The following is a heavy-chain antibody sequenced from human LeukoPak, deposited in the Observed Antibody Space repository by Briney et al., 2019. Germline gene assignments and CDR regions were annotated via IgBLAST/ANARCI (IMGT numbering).Heavy chain of an antibody. Sequence: GGSLRLSCAASGFTFDDYAMHWVRQAPGKGLEWVSGINWNGGGTGYADSVKGRFTISRDNAKNSLYLQMNSLRAEDTALYYCARAGEDGYKSFFDYWGQGTLVTVSS. D-gene: IGHD5-24*01. CDR3: ARAGEDGYKSFFDY. V-gene: IGHV3-20*04. J-gene: IGHJ4*02. CDR2: INWNGGGT. CDR1: GFTFDDYA.